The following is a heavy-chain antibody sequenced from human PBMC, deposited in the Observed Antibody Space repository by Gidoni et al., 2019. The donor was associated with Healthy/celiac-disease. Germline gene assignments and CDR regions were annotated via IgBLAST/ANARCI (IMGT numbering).Heavy chain of an antibody. V-gene: IGHV3-49*05. CDR3: TVSAAIVDFDY. Sequence: EVQLVESGGGLAKTGRSLRLSCNASAFTFGDYAMSWFRQAPGKGLQWVGFIRSKAYGGTTEYAASVKGRFTISRDDSKSIAYLQMNSLKTEDTAVYYCTVSAAIVDFDYWGQGTLVTVSS. D-gene: IGHD2-2*01. CDR1: AFTFGDYA. CDR2: IRSKAYGGTT. J-gene: IGHJ4*02.